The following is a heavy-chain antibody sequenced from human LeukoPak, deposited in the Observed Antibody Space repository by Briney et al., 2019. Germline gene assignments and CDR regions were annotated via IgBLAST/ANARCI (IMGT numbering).Heavy chain of an antibody. CDR1: GFTFSDYY. CDR2: ISSSGSTI. D-gene: IGHD6-13*01. Sequence: PGGSLRLSCAASGFTFSDYYMSWIRQAPGKGLEWVSYISSSGSTIYYADSVKGRFTISRDNAKNSLYLQMSSLRAEDTAVYYCATIRGDSSSWYVGDYFDYWGQGTLVTVSS. J-gene: IGHJ4*02. CDR3: ATIRGDSSSWYVGDYFDY. V-gene: IGHV3-11*01.